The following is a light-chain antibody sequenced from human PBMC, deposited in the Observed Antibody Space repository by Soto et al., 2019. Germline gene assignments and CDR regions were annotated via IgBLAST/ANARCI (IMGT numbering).Light chain of an antibody. CDR3: QQSYSSPFT. CDR2: GAT. CDR1: PTISNY. Sequence: IQMTQSPSSLSASVGDRVTIICRASPTISNYLNWYQQKPGKAPKVLTYGATRLQSGVPSRFSGSGVGTDFTLTISSLQPEDFATYYCQQSYSSPFTFGPGTKVDIK. J-gene: IGKJ3*01. V-gene: IGKV1-39*01.